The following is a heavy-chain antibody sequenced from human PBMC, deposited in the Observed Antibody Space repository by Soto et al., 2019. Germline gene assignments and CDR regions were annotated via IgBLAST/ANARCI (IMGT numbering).Heavy chain of an antibody. CDR1: GFTFSSHW. D-gene: IGHD3-16*01. CDR2: VNNDGSDT. Sequence: GGSMRLSCAVSGFTFSSHWIHWVRQAPGKGLVWVSRVNNDGSDTIYADSVKGRFTVSRDNAKNTMFLQMNSLRVDDTAIYYCARGSFGHALDIWGQGTMVTVSS. CDR3: ARGSFGHALDI. J-gene: IGHJ3*02. V-gene: IGHV3-74*01.